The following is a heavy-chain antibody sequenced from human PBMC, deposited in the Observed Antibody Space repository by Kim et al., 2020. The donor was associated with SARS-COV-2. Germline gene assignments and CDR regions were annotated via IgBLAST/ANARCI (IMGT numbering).Heavy chain of an antibody. CDR2: IKKDGSQK. D-gene: IGHD3-10*02. Sequence: GGSLRLSCAASGFTFSSYWMSWVRQAPGKGLEWVAHIKKDGSQKNSVDSVKGRFTISRDNAKNTLYLQMSSLRVEDTAVYYCARGGVLSGGDVWGQGTTVTASS. J-gene: IGHJ6*02. CDR3: ARGGVLSGGDV. CDR1: GFTFSSYW. V-gene: IGHV3-7*01.